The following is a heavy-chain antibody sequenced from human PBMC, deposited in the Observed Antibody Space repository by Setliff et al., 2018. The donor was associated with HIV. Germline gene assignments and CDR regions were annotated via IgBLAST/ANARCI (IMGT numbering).Heavy chain of an antibody. CDR2: INPGGSP. J-gene: IGHJ4*02. V-gene: IGHV4-34*01. CDR3: TTGEHYGSGSFLS. CDR1: RRAFSAFY. Sequence: LSLTCAVSRRAFSAFYWGWIRQPPGGGLEWLGEINPGGSPNYNPSLMSRLTISADTSENHFSLELRSVTAADTAMYFCTTGEHYGSGSFLSWGQGTPVTVSS. D-gene: IGHD3-10*01.